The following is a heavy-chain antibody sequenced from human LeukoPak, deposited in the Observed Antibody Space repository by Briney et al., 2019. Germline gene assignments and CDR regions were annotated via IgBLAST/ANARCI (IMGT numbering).Heavy chain of an antibody. V-gene: IGHV3-48*04. D-gene: IGHD6-13*01. J-gene: IGHJ6*03. CDR2: ISSSSSTI. CDR1: GFTFSSYS. CDR3: AMGETAAVLHYYYYYMDV. Sequence: GGSLRLSCAASGFTFSSYSMNWVRQAPGKGLEWVSYISSSSSTIYYADSVKGRFTISRDNAKNSLYLQMNSLRAEDTAVYYCAMGETAAVLHYYYYYMDVWGKGTTVTVSS.